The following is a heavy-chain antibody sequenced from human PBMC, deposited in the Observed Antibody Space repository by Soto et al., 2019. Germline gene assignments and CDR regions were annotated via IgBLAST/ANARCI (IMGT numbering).Heavy chain of an antibody. V-gene: IGHV3-9*01. D-gene: IGHD5-12*01. Sequence: EVQLVESGGGLVQPGRSLRLSCAASGFTFDDYAMHWVRQAPGKGLEWVSGINWNSGNIGYADSVKGRFTISRDNAKNSLYLQMNSLRAEDTALYYCAKYRHSGYDVLFDYWGQGTLVTVSS. CDR2: INWNSGNI. CDR3: AKYRHSGYDVLFDY. J-gene: IGHJ4*02. CDR1: GFTFDDYA.